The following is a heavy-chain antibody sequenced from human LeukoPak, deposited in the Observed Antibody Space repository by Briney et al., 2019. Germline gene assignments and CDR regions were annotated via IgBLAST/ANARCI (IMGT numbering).Heavy chain of an antibody. Sequence: GGSLRLSCAASGFTFSIHAIHWVRQAPGKGLEWVAVISYDGSKKYYADSVKGRFTISRDNSKNTLYLQMNSLRAEDTAVYYCARGIDPTPNDVFDVWGPGTMVTVSS. J-gene: IGHJ3*01. CDR2: ISYDGSKK. V-gene: IGHV3-30*04. D-gene: IGHD2-21*01. CDR1: GFTFSIHA. CDR3: ARGIDPTPNDVFDV.